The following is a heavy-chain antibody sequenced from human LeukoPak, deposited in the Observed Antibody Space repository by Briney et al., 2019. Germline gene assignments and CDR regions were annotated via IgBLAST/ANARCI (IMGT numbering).Heavy chain of an antibody. CDR2: LSYTGKT. CDR1: GASVSSSH. D-gene: IGHD5-12*01. CDR3: SAGYLEPFAH. Sequence: PSETLSLTCVVSGASVSSSHWNWIRQLPGKRLEWIGCLSYTGKTDYNPSLTSRVTISLDTSKNQVSLKLRSVTAADTAVYYCSAGYLEPFAHWGQGILVTVSS. V-gene: IGHV4-59*02. J-gene: IGHJ4*02.